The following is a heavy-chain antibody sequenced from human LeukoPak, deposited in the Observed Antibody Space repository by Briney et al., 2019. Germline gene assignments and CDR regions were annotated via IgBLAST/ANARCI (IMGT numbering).Heavy chain of an antibody. Sequence: GRSLRLSCAASGFTFSSYGMHWVRQAPGKGLEWVAVISYDGSNKYYADSVKGRFTISRDNAQNSLHLQMNSLRAEDTALYYCAKDISGSGSYYFDFWGQGTLVTVSS. J-gene: IGHJ4*02. V-gene: IGHV3-30*18. CDR3: AKDISGSGSYYFDF. CDR2: ISYDGSNK. D-gene: IGHD1-26*01. CDR1: GFTFSSYG.